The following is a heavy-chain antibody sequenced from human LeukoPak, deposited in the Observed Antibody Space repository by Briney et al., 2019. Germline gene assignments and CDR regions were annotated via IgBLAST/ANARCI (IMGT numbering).Heavy chain of an antibody. Sequence: SETLSLTCAVYGGSFSGYYWSWIRQPPGKGLEWIGEINHSGSTNYNPSLKSRVTISVDTSKNQFSLKLSSVTAADTAVYYCARGRKLDRGYCSGGSCSWLDPWGQGTLVTVSS. V-gene: IGHV4-34*01. J-gene: IGHJ5*02. CDR2: INHSGST. CDR3: ARGRKLDRGYCSGGSCSWLDP. D-gene: IGHD2-15*01. CDR1: GGSFSGYY.